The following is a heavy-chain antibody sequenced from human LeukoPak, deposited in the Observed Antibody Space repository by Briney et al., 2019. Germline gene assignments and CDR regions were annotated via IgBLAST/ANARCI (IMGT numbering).Heavy chain of an antibody. CDR2: IYSGGST. CDR3: ARVSGSGGYYYYYYYYMDV. D-gene: IGHD3-10*01. CDR1: GFTVSSNY. V-gene: IGHV3-53*01. Sequence: GGSLRLSCAASGFTVSSNYMSWVRQAPGKGLEWVSVIYSGGSTYYADSVKGRFTISRDNSKNTLYLQMNSLRAEDTAVYYCARVSGSGGYYYYYYYYMDVWGKGTTVTISS. J-gene: IGHJ6*03.